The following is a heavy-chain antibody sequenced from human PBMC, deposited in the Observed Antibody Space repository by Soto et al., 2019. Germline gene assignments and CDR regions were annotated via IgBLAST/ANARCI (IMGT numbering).Heavy chain of an antibody. Sequence: QVQLVQSGAEVKKPGSSVKVSCKASGGTFSSYAISWVRQAPGQGLEWMGGIIPIFGTANYAQKFQGRVTITADEATSTAYMELSSLRSEDTAVYYCARERVLYSSSPNPGDYWGQGTLVTVSS. V-gene: IGHV1-69*01. J-gene: IGHJ4*02. CDR1: GGTFSSYA. D-gene: IGHD6-6*01. CDR2: IIPIFGTA. CDR3: ARERVLYSSSPNPGDY.